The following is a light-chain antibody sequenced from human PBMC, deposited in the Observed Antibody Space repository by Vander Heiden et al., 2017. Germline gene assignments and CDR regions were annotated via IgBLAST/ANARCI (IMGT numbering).Light chain of an antibody. J-gene: IGKJ1*01. CDR2: KAS. CDR3: QQYNSFSWT. Sequence: DIQMTQSPSTLSASVGDRVTITCRASQSISNWLAWYQQKPGKAPKLLISKASSLQSGVPSRFSGSGSETEFTLTISSLQPDDFATYYCQQYNSFSWTFGHGAKVEIK. V-gene: IGKV1-5*03. CDR1: QSISNW.